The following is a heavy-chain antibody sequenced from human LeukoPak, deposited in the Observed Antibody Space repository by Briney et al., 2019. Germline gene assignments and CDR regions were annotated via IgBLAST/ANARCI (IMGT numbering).Heavy chain of an antibody. J-gene: IGHJ6*02. CDR2: IYYSGGT. CDR3: GRAQQGAAGGRYYYHGVDV. D-gene: IGHD6-13*01. V-gene: IGHV4-31*03. CDR1: GGSISSAGYY. Sequence: PSETLSLTCTVSGGSISSAGYYWSWIRQHPGTGLEWIGYIYYSGGTYYNPSLKSRVIISVDTSKNQFSLKLSSVTAADTAVYYCGRAQQGAAGGRYYYHGVDVWGQGTTVTVSS.